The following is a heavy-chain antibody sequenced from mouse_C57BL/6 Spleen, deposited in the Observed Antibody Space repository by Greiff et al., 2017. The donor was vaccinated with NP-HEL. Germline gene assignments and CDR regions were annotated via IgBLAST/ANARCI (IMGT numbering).Heavy chain of an antibody. CDR3: ARDSTMVTTDAFAY. J-gene: IGHJ3*01. D-gene: IGHD2-2*01. CDR2: ISDGGSYT. V-gene: IGHV5-4*01. CDR1: GFTFSSYA. Sequence: EVKLVESGGGLVKPGWSLKLSCAASGFTFSSYAMSWVRQTPEKRLEWVATISDGGSYTYYPDNVKGRFTISRDNAKNNLYLQMSHLKSEDTAMYYCARDSTMVTTDAFAYWGQGTLVTVSA.